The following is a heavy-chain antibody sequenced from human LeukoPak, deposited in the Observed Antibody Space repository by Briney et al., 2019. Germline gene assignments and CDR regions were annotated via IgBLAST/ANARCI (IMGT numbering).Heavy chain of an antibody. Sequence: GGSLRLSCAASGFSFSVSWMSWVRQAPGKGLEWVANIKYDGIEKYYVDSVKDRFAISRDNAKNSLYLQMNSLTAEDTAVYYCARGGTTFEHWGQGTLVTVSS. CDR1: GFSFSVSW. CDR2: IKYDGIEK. D-gene: IGHD1-1*01. J-gene: IGHJ4*02. CDR3: ARGGTTFEH. V-gene: IGHV3-7*01.